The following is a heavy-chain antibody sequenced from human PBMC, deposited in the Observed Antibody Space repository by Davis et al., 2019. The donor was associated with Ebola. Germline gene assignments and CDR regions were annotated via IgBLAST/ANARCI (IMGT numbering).Heavy chain of an antibody. J-gene: IGHJ5*02. CDR3: ARVYSSGWYGWFDP. Sequence: SETLSLTCTVSGGFMNSYYWTWIRQSPGKGLECIGYIYYSGSTKYNPSLQSRVIISVDTSKNQFSLKLSSVTAADTAVYYCARVYSSGWYGWFDPWGPGTLVTVSA. V-gene: IGHV4-59*08. CDR1: GGFMNSYY. D-gene: IGHD6-19*01. CDR2: IYYSGST.